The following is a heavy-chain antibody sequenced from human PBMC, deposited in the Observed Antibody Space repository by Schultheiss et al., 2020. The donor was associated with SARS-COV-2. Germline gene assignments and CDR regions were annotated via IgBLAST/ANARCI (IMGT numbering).Heavy chain of an antibody. D-gene: IGHD2-15*01. CDR3: AREVTGRADY. Sequence: SQTLSLTCTVSGGSISSYYWSWIRQPPGKGLEWIGYIYYSGSTYYNPSLKSRVTISVDTSKNQFSLKLSSVTAADTAVYYCAREVTGRADYWGRGTLVTVSS. CDR1: GGSISSYY. J-gene: IGHJ4*02. V-gene: IGHV4-59*12. CDR2: IYYSGST.